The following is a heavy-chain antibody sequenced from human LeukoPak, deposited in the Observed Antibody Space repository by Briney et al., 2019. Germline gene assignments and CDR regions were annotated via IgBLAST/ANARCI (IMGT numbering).Heavy chain of an antibody. D-gene: IGHD3-10*01. CDR1: GFTVSSNY. J-gene: IGHJ4*02. Sequence: PGGSLRLSCAASGFTVSSNYMSWVRQAPGKGLEWVSVIYSGGSTYYADSVKGRFTISRDNSKNTLYLQMNSLRAEDTAVYYCARARYSGSYHGYFDYWGQGTLVTVSS. CDR3: ARARYSGSYHGYFDY. CDR2: IYSGGST. V-gene: IGHV3-53*01.